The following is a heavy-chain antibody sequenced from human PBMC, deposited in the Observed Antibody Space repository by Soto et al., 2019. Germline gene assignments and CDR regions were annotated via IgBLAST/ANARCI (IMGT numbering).Heavy chain of an antibody. Sequence: ASVNVSCKASGYTFTIYAMHWVRQAPGQRLEWMGWINAGNGNTKYSQKFQGRVTITRDTSASTAYMELSSLRSEDTAVYYCARDPNPIITIPDYWGQGTLVTVSS. V-gene: IGHV1-3*01. D-gene: IGHD3-3*01. CDR3: ARDPNPIITIPDY. J-gene: IGHJ4*02. CDR2: INAGNGNT. CDR1: GYTFTIYA.